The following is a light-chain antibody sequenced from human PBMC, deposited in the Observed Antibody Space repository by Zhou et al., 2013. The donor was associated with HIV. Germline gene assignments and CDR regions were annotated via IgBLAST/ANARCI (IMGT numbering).Light chain of an antibody. J-gene: IGKJ1*01. V-gene: IGKV3-11*01. CDR1: QSVTSS. CDR2: DAS. Sequence: EIVLTQSPATLSLSPGERATLSCRASQSVTSSLGWYQQKPGQAPRLLIYDASNRATGIPARFTGSGSGTDFTLTISRLEPGDFAVYYCQQYGSSPATFGQGTKVEIK. CDR3: QQYGSSPAT.